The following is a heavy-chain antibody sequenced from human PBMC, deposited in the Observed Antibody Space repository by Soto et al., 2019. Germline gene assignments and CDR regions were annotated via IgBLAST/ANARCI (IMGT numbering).Heavy chain of an antibody. D-gene: IGHD2-15*01. J-gene: IGHJ3*02. Sequence: EVQILESGGGLVQPGGSLRLSCAASGFTFSSYAMYWVRQAPGKGLAWVSGISDSGTATYYADSVKGRFTISRDNPKNTVYLQMKSLRAEDTAVYYVARDQTVVNRDAFDSWDQGTMFNVAS. CDR3: ARDQTVVNRDAFDS. CDR1: GFTFSSYA. CDR2: ISDSGTAT. V-gene: IGHV3-23*01.